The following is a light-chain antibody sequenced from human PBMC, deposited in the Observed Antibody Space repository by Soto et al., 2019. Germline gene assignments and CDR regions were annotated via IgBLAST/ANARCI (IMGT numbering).Light chain of an antibody. Sequence: ETVMTQSPATLSVSPGARAPLSCRASQSVNSNLAWYQQKLGQAPRVLIYGASTRATGIPDRFSGSGSGTEFILTISSLQSEDFAVYYCQEYNTWPWTFGQGTKGGYQ. CDR3: QEYNTWPWT. CDR1: QSVNSN. V-gene: IGKV3-15*01. J-gene: IGKJ1*01. CDR2: GAS.